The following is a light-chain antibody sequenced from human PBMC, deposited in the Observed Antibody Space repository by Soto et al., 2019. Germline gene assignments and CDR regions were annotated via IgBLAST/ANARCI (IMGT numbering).Light chain of an antibody. V-gene: IGLV2-14*01. CDR2: EVS. CDR3: SSKSPDF. Sequence: QSVLTQPASVSGSPGQSITISCTGTSSGIRDYHYVSWYQQLPGNAPKLIMYEVSNRPSGISNRFSGSKSVNTASLTISGLQAEDEADYYCSSKSPDFFGTGSKVTVL. J-gene: IGLJ1*01. CDR1: SSGIRDYHY.